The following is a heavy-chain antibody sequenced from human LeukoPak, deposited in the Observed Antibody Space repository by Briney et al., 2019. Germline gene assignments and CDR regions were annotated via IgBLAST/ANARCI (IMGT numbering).Heavy chain of an antibody. CDR3: VKVGPPDTYCSTNSCHDYYFDF. D-gene: IGHD2-2*01. CDR2: IRSNGDST. J-gene: IGHJ4*02. V-gene: IGHV3-64D*09. Sequence: GGSLRLSCSTSGFTFSSYGMHWVRQAPGKGLEYVSAIRSNGDSTYYADSVKGRFTISRDNSKNTLFLQMSSLRAEDTAVYYCVKVGPPDTYCSTNSCHDYYFDFWGQGTLVTVSS. CDR1: GFTFSSYG.